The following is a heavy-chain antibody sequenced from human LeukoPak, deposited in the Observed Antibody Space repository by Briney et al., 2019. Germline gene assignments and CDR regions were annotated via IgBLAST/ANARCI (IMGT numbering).Heavy chain of an antibody. J-gene: IGHJ4*02. CDR1: GFTFGFYG. CDR2: LVYDGSHQ. V-gene: IGHV3-30*18. CDR3: AERDAAGLDY. Sequence: PGRSLRLSCVASGFTFGFYGMHWVRQAPGKGLEWVALLVYDGSHQHYAGSVRGRFTVSRDNFRNSVYLQMNSLRGEDTGVYYCAERDAAGLDYWGRGPLVPVSS. D-gene: IGHD6-19*01.